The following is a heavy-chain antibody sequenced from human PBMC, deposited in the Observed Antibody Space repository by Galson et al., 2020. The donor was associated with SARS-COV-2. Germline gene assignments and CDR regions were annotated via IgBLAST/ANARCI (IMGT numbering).Heavy chain of an antibody. CDR1: GFTFSSYA. V-gene: IGHV3-23*01. CDR2: ISGSGGST. D-gene: IGHD4-17*01. J-gene: IGHJ3*02. Sequence: GGSLRLSCAASGFTFSSYAMSWVRQAPGKGLEWVSAISGSGGSTYYADSVKGRFTISRDNSKNTLYLQMNSLRAEDTAVYYCAIGEAFYGDYVDAFDIWGQGTMVTVSS. CDR3: AIGEAFYGDYVDAFDI.